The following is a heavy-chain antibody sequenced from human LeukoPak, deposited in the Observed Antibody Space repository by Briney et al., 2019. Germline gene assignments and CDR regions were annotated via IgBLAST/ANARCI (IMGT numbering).Heavy chain of an antibody. CDR3: ARANMVRGVGSFFDRNWFDP. J-gene: IGHJ5*02. D-gene: IGHD3-10*01. CDR2: IIPIFGTA. Sequence: EASVKVSCKASGGTFSSYAISWVRQAPGQGLEWMGGIIPIFGTANYAQKFQGRVTITADKSTSTAYMELSSLRSDDTAVYYCARANMVRGVGSFFDRNWFDPWGQGTLVTVSS. V-gene: IGHV1-69*06. CDR1: GGTFSSYA.